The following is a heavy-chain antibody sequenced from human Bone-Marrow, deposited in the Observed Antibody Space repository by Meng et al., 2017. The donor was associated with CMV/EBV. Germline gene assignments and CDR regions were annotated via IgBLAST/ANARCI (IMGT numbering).Heavy chain of an antibody. CDR3: ARGREDSKWLASSSLDY. CDR1: GFTFSSYS. Sequence: ESLKISCAASGFTFSSYSMNWVRQAPGKGLEWVSYISSSSSTIYYADSVKGRFTISRDNAKNSLYLQMNSLRAEDTAVYYCARGREDSKWLASSSLDYWGQGTLVTVSS. CDR2: ISSSSSTI. J-gene: IGHJ4*02. V-gene: IGHV3-48*04. D-gene: IGHD6-6*01.